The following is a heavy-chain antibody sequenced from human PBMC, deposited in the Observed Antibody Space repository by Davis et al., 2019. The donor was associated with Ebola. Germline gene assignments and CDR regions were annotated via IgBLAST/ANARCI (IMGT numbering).Heavy chain of an antibody. D-gene: IGHD2-2*01. CDR3: ARGGLVPAALYL. J-gene: IGHJ3*01. Sequence: PSETLSLTCTVSGASMTSYYWSWIRQPPGKGLEWIGYIAYTGNTTYNPSLKSRVTISGDTSKKQFSLRLNAVPAADTAVYYCARGGLVPAALYLWGQGTMVTVSS. CDR1: GASMTSYY. V-gene: IGHV4-59*01. CDR2: IAYTGNT.